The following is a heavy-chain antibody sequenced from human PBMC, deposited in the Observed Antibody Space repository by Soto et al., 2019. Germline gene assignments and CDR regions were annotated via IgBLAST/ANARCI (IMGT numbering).Heavy chain of an antibody. Sequence: GGSLRLSCAASGFTFSSYAMHWVRQAPGKGLEWVAVISYDGSNKYYADSVKGRFTISRDNSKNTLYLQMNSLRAEDTAVYYCARDPDSSGYYSNWFDPWGQGTLVTVSS. D-gene: IGHD3-22*01. CDR3: ARDPDSSGYYSNWFDP. CDR1: GFTFSSYA. CDR2: ISYDGSNK. J-gene: IGHJ5*02. V-gene: IGHV3-30-3*01.